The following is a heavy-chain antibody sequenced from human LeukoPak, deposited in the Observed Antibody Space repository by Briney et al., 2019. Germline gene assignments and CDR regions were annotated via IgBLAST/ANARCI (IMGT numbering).Heavy chain of an antibody. CDR3: ARDQDYYDSSGYPYYFDY. CDR1: GYTFTSYY. D-gene: IGHD3-22*01. CDR2: INPSGGST. J-gene: IGHJ4*02. V-gene: IGHV1-46*01. Sequence: ASVKVSCKASGYTFTSYYMHWVRQAPGQGLEWMGIINPSGGSTSYAQKFQGRVTMTRDTSTSTVYMELSSLRSEDTAVYYCARDQDYYDSSGYPYYFDYWGQGTLVTVSS.